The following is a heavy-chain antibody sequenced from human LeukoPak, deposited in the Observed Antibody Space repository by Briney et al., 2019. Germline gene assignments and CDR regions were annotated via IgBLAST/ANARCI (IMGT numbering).Heavy chain of an antibody. D-gene: IGHD6-13*01. J-gene: IGHJ4*02. CDR3: ARHLNAAGTDS. V-gene: IGHV5-51*01. Sequence: GESLKISCKGSGYTFTSYWISWVRQTPGKGLEWMGIIFPGDSDTRYSPSFQSQVTISADKSISTAYLQWTSLTASDTAMYYCARHLNAAGTDSWGQGTLLIVSS. CDR1: GYTFTSYW. CDR2: IFPGDSDT.